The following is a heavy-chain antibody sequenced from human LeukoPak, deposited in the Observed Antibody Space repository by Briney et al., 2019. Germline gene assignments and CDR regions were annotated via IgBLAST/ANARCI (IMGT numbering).Heavy chain of an antibody. V-gene: IGHV3-21*01. J-gene: IGHJ4*02. D-gene: IGHD6-25*01. CDR2: ISSSSSYI. CDR3: ARDLSQRRTGYYFDY. CDR1: GVTFSSYS. Sequence: GGSLRLSCAASGVTFSSYSMNWVRQAPGKGLEWVSSISSSSSYIYYADSVKGRFTISRDNAKNSLYLQMNSLRAEDTAVYYCARDLSQRRTGYYFDYWGQGTLVTVSS.